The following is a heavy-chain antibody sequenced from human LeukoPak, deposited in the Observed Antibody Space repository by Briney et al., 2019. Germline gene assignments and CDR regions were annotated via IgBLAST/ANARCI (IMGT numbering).Heavy chain of an antibody. Sequence: PGGSLRLSCAASGFTFSSYVMHWVRQAPGKGLEWVAVISYDGSNKYYADSVKGRFAISRDNSKNTLYLQMNSLRAEDTAIYYCAKTLSNVIKSSYYDYWGQGVLVTVSS. V-gene: IGHV3-30*09. J-gene: IGHJ4*02. CDR2: ISYDGSNK. CDR3: AKTLSNVIKSSYYDY. CDR1: GFTFSSYV. D-gene: IGHD2/OR15-2a*01.